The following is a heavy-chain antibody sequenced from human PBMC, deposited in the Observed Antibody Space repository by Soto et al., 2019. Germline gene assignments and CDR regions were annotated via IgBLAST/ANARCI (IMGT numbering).Heavy chain of an antibody. J-gene: IGHJ4*02. D-gene: IGHD2-15*01. Sequence: QVQLQESGPGLMKPSQTLSLTCTVSGGSISSGGYYWSWIRQHPGKGLEWIGYIYYSGRTYYNPSLNSLVTVSVDTSKNRCSRKLISVTAADTAAYYCARGVIVVFYYFDYWGQGTLVTVSS. V-gene: IGHV4-31*01. CDR2: IYYSGRT. CDR3: ARGVIVVFYYFDY. CDR1: GGSISSGGYY.